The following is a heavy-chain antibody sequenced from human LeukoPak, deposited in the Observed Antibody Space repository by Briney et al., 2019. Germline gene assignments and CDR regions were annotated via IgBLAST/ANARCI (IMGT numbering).Heavy chain of an antibody. CDR3: ARVPMDY. CDR1: GDTFSSYA. V-gene: IGHV1-69*05. Sequence: SVKVSCKASGDTFSSYAISWVRQAPGQGLEWMGGIIPIFGTANYAQEFQGRVTITTDESTSTAYMELRSLRSDDTAVYYCARVPMDYWGQGTLVTVSS. CDR2: IIPIFGTA. J-gene: IGHJ4*02.